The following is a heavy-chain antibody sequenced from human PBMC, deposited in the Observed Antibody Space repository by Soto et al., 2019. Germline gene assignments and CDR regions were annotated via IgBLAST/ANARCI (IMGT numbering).Heavy chain of an antibody. CDR3: ARARCYRYGQVDS. CDR2: INTGNGDT. J-gene: IGHJ4*02. D-gene: IGHD5-18*01. V-gene: IGHV1-3*04. Sequence: QVQLVQSGAEVKKPGASVKVSCKASGYTFTSYAMHWVRQATGQRLEWMGWINTGNGDTKYSQKFQGRVTITRDTSASTAYMDLSRLRSEDTAVYYCARARCYRYGQVDSWGQGTLVTVSS. CDR1: GYTFTSYA.